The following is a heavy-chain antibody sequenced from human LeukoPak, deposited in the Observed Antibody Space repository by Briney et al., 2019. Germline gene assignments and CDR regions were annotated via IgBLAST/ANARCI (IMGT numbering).Heavy chain of an antibody. CDR1: GASISSYY. Sequence: SETLSLTCTVSGASISSYYYNWIRQTAGRGLEWIGRLYISGSTDYNPSLKSRVTISVDTSNNQFSLNLNSVTAADTAVYYCARAIAVAGTGGLDYWGQGTLVTVSS. CDR2: LYISGST. D-gene: IGHD6-19*01. J-gene: IGHJ4*02. CDR3: ARAIAVAGTGGLDY. V-gene: IGHV4-4*07.